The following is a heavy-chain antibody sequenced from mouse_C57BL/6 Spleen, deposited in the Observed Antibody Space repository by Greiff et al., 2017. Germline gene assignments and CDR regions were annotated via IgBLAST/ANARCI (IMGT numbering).Heavy chain of an antibody. Sequence: QVQLQQSGPELVKPGASVKISCKASGYTFTDYYINWVKQRPGQGLEWIGWIFPGSGSTYYNEKFKGKATLTVDKSSSTAYMLLSSLTSQDSAVYFCARWCFITTVVPYYFDDWGQGTTLTV. V-gene: IGHV1-75*01. CDR2: IFPGSGST. D-gene: IGHD1-1*01. J-gene: IGHJ2*01. CDR3: ARWCFITTVVPYYFDD. CDR1: GYTFTDYY.